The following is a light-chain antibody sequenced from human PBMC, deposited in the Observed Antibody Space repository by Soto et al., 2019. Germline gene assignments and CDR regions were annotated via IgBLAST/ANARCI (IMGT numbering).Light chain of an antibody. CDR2: SAS. Sequence: VMTQSPATLSVSPGERATLSCRASLSISNNLAWYQQKPGQAPMLLIYSASTRATAIPARFSGSASGTEVTHTISSLQSEDCAVYYCQQYNEWPLTGGGGTKVETK. J-gene: IGKJ4*01. CDR1: LSISNN. CDR3: QQYNEWPLT. V-gene: IGKV3-15*01.